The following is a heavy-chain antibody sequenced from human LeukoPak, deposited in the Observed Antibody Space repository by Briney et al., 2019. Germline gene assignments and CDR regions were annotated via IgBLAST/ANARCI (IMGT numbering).Heavy chain of an antibody. CDR2: ISGAGGIT. CDR1: GFTVSSNY. D-gene: IGHD3-10*01. CDR3: AKKGSGSFYLDY. V-gene: IGHV3-23*01. Sequence: GGSLRLSCAASGFTVSSNYMSWVRQAPGKGLEWVSLISGAGGITYYADSVKGRFTISRGNSKNTLFLQMNSLRAEDTAVYFCAKKGSGSFYLDYWGQGTLVTVSS. J-gene: IGHJ4*02.